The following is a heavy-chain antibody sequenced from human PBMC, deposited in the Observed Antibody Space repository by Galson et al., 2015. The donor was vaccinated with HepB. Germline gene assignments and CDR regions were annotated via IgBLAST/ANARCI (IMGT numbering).Heavy chain of an antibody. J-gene: IGHJ4*02. CDR1: GFTFSNYG. D-gene: IGHD6-19*01. Sequence: SLRLSCAASGFTFSNYGMHWVRQAPGKGLEWVAVISYDGSNKYYADSVKGRFTISRDNSKNTLYLQMNSLRAEDTAVCYCAKDRVAVAGTGCDYWGQGTLVTVSS. CDR3: AKDRVAVAGTGCDY. V-gene: IGHV3-30*18. CDR2: ISYDGSNK.